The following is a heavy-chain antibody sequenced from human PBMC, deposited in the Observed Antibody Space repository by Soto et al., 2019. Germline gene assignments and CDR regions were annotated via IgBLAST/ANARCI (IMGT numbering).Heavy chain of an antibody. V-gene: IGHV4-31*03. CDR3: ARDHKGDGMDV. J-gene: IGHJ6*02. Sequence: QEQLQESGPGLVKPSQTLSLTCSVSGGSFSSDSFIWSWVRQFPGKGLEWIGYINYSGTTYYNPSLRSRITMSVDTSKNQFSLNLRSVTAADTAVYYCARDHKGDGMDVWGQGTTVTVSS. CDR1: GGSFSSDSFI. D-gene: IGHD3-16*01. CDR2: INYSGTT.